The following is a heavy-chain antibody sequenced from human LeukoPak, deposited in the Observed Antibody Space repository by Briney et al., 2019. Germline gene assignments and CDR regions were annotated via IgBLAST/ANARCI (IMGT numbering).Heavy chain of an antibody. CDR3: ARGLGRSWFYYDSSGYFDY. Sequence: ASVKVSCKASGYTFTSYDFNWVRQATGQRPEWMGWMSPNSGNTGYAQKFQGRVTMTRNTSISTAYMELSSLRSEDTAVYYCARGLGRSWFYYDSSGYFDYWGQGTLVTVSS. CDR2: MSPNSGNT. CDR1: GYTFTSYD. V-gene: IGHV1-8*01. J-gene: IGHJ4*02. D-gene: IGHD3-22*01.